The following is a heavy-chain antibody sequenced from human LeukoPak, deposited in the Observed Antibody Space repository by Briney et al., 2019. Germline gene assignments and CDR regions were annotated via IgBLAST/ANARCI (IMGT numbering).Heavy chain of an antibody. J-gene: IGHJ4*02. CDR3: ARGEMNGDDSDY. CDR2: INPNSAT. Sequence: ASVKVSCKASGYTFSGSYMHWVRQAPGQGPEWMGWINPNSATNYAKRFQDRVTMTRDTSISTAYMELTRLRSEDTAVYYCARGEMNGDDSDYWGQGTLVTVSS. V-gene: IGHV1-2*02. D-gene: IGHD4-17*01. CDR1: GYTFSGSY.